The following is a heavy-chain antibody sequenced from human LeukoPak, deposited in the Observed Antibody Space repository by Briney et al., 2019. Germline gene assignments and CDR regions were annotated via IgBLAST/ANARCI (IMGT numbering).Heavy chain of an antibody. Sequence: QPGGSLRLSCAASGFTFSSYGMHWVRQAPGKGLEWVAFIRYDGSNKYYADSVKGRFTISRDNSKNTLYLQMNSLRAEDTAVYYCAKDHVRITIFGVVSRRPGPGYMDVWGKGTTVTVSS. CDR3: AKDHVRITIFGVVSRRPGPGYMDV. D-gene: IGHD3-3*01. V-gene: IGHV3-30*02. CDR2: IRYDGSNK. J-gene: IGHJ6*03. CDR1: GFTFSSYG.